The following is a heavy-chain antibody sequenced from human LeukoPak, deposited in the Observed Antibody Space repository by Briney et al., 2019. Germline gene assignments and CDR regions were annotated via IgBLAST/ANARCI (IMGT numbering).Heavy chain of an antibody. CDR1: GFTFSNYA. D-gene: IGHD1-26*01. CDR2: ISGSASST. J-gene: IGHJ4*02. V-gene: IGHV3-23*01. Sequence: GGSLRLSCAASGFTFSNYAMSWVRQAPGKGLEWVSAISGSASSTYHADSVKGRFTISRDNSKNTLYLQMNSLRADDTAVYYCAIGSGSRDYWGQGTLVTVSS. CDR3: AIGSGSRDY.